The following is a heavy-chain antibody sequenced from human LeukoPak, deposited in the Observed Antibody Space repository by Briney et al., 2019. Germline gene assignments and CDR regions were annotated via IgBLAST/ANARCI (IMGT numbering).Heavy chain of an antibody. V-gene: IGHV3-21*04. D-gene: IGHD3-22*01. CDR2: ISTSGDYI. CDR1: GFIFSDHN. Sequence: PGGSLRLSCAASGFIFSDHNMNWVRQAPGKGLEWVSSISTSGDYIYYRDSVKGRFIISRDNAKNSLYLQMNSLRAEDTAVYYCARQVVVDAFDIWGQGTMVTVSS. CDR3: ARQVVVDAFDI. J-gene: IGHJ3*02.